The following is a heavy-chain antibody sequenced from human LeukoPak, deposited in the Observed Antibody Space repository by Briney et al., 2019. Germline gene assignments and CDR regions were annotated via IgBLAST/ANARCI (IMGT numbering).Heavy chain of an antibody. D-gene: IGHD2-2*01. CDR1: GGTFSSYA. V-gene: IGHV1-69*13. CDR2: IIPIFGTA. Sequence: ASVKVSCKASGGTFSSYAISWVRQAPGQGLEWMGGIIPIFGTANYAQKFQGRVTITADESTGTAYMELSSLRSEDTAVYYCARFPKVVVPAAIGHYYYGMDVWGQGTTVTVSS. CDR3: ARFPKVVVPAAIGHYYYGMDV. J-gene: IGHJ6*02.